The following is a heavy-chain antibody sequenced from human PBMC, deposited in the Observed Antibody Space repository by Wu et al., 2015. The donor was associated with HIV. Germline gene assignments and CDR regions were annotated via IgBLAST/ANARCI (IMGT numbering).Heavy chain of an antibody. CDR2: INPSGGST. J-gene: IGHJ4*02. CDR3: ARDHQYSYGYGVWFRPR. V-gene: IGHV1-46*01. D-gene: IGHD5-18*01. CDR1: GYTFTSYY. Sequence: QVQLVQSGAEVKKPGASVKVSCKVSGYTFTSYYMHWVRQAPGQGLEWMGIINPSGGSTSYAQKFQGRVTMTRDTSTSTVYMELSSLRSEDTAVYYCARDHQYSYGYGVWFRPRGAQGTLVTVS.